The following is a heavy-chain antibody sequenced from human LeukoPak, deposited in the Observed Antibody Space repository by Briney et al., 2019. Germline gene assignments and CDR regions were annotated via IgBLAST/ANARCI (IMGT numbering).Heavy chain of an antibody. V-gene: IGHV4-30-4*01. D-gene: IGHD5-18*01. CDR1: GGSLCSGDYC. CDR3: ARGVDTAMGVGY. J-gene: IGHJ4*02. Sequence: PSETLSLPCTVSGGSLCSGDYCWSWTRQPPRKGLDWIGYIYYSGSTYYNPSLKSRVTISVDTSKNQFSLKLSSVTAADTAVYYCARGVDTAMGVGYWGQGTLVTVSS. CDR2: IYYSGST.